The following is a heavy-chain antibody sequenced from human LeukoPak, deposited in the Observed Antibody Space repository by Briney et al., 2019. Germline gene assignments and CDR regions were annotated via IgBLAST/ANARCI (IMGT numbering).Heavy chain of an antibody. Sequence: SETLSLTCAVYGGSFSGYFWSWIRQPPGKGLEWIGEINQSGFSDYNPTLKSRVSMSVDTSKTQFSLTLNSVTAADTAVYYCARGNAPDYCSSPPCYKNNWFDSWGQGTLVTVSS. J-gene: IGHJ5*01. CDR1: GGSFSGYF. CDR2: INQSGFS. V-gene: IGHV4-34*01. D-gene: IGHD2-2*01. CDR3: ARGNAPDYCSSPPCYKNNWFDS.